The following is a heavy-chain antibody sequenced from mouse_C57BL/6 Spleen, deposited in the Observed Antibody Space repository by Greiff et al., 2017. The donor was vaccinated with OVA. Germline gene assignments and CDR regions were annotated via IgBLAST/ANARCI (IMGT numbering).Heavy chain of an antibody. Sequence: EVLLVESGAELVRPGASVKLSCTASGFNIKDDYMHWVKQRPEQGLEWIGWIDPENGDTEYASKFQGKATITADTSSNTAYLQLSSLTSEDTAVYYCTPTVVATRFAYWGQGTLVTVSA. J-gene: IGHJ3*01. CDR2: IDPENGDT. V-gene: IGHV14-4*01. CDR1: GFNIKDDY. CDR3: TPTVVATRFAY. D-gene: IGHD1-1*01.